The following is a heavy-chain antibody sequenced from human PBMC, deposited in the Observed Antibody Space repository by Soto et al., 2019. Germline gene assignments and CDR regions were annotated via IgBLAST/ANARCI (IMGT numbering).Heavy chain of an antibody. CDR1: GFTFSSYW. V-gene: IGHV3-74*01. CDR3: ARESEDLTSNFDY. Sequence: GGSLRLSCAASGFTFSSYWMHWVRQAPGKGLVWVSRINSDGSSTSYADSVKGRFTISRDNAKNSLYLEMNSLRAEDTAVYYCARESEDLTSNFDYWGQGTLVTVSS. J-gene: IGHJ4*02. CDR2: INSDGSST.